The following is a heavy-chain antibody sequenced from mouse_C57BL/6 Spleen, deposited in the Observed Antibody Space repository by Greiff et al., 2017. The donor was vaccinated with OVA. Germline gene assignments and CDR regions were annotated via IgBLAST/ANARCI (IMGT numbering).Heavy chain of an antibody. CDR3: ARGHWQGAMDD. D-gene: IGHD6-1*01. CDR1: GYTFTSYW. CDR2: IDPSDSYT. J-gene: IGHJ4*01. V-gene: IGHV1-59*01. Sequence: QVQLQQPGAELVRPGTSVKLSCKASGYTFTSYWMHWVKQRPGQGLEWIGVIDPSDSYTNYNQKFKGKATLTVDTSSSTAYMQLSSLTSEDSAVYYCARGHWQGAMDDWGQGTSVTVSS.